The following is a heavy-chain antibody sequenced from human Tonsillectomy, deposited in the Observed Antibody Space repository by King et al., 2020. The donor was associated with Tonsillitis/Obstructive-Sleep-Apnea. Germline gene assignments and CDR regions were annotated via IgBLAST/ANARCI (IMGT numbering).Heavy chain of an antibody. CDR1: GFTFSSYW. Sequence: QLVQSGGGLVQTGGSLRLSCAASGFTFSSYWMSWVRQAPGKGLEWVANIKQDGSEKYYVASVKGRFTIYRDNAKNSLYLQMNSLSAEDTAVYYCARDRGGEDYWGQGTLVTVSS. V-gene: IGHV3-7*03. J-gene: IGHJ4*02. CDR2: IKQDGSEK. CDR3: ARDRGGEDY. D-gene: IGHD3-16*01.